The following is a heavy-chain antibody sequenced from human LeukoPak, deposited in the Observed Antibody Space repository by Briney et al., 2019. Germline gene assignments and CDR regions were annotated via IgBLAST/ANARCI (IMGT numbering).Heavy chain of an antibody. D-gene: IGHD2-15*01. J-gene: IGHJ5*02. CDR1: GDSVSSHSAA. V-gene: IGHV6-1*01. CDR3: AANLGYCSGGSCFSWFDP. CDR2: TYYRSKWYN. Sequence: SQTLSLTCAISGDSVSSHSAAWNWIRQSPSRGLEWLGRTYYRSKWYNDYAVSVKSRITINPDTSKNQFSLQLNSVTPEDTAVYFCAANLGYCSGGSCFSWFDPWGQGTLVTVAS.